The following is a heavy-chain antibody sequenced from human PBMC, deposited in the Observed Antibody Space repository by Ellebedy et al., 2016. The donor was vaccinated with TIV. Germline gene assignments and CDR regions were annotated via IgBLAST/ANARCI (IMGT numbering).Heavy chain of an antibody. V-gene: IGHV5-51*01. D-gene: IGHD2-2*01. CDR1: GYSFTSYW. Sequence: GESLKISXTGSGYSFTSYWIAWVRQMPGKGLEWMGIIYPGDSDTRYSPSFQGQVSISADKSISTAYLQWTSQKASDTAMYYCACRRQFCSSNSCFRGAFDIWGHGTMVTVPS. J-gene: IGHJ3*02. CDR2: IYPGDSDT. CDR3: ACRRQFCSSNSCFRGAFDI.